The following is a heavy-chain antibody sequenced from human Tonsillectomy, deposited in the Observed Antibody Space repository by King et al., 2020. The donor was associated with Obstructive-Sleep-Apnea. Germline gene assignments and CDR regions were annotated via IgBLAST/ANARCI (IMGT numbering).Heavy chain of an antibody. CDR3: AKDRTLAAAGLDY. V-gene: IGHV3-23*04. D-gene: IGHD6-13*01. CDR2: ISGSGGST. CDR1: GFTFSSYA. J-gene: IGHJ4*02. Sequence: VQLVESGGGLVQLGGSLRLSCTASGFTFSSYALNWVRQAPGKGLEWVSTISGSGGSTFYADSLKGRFTISRDNSKNTLYLQMNSLRAEDTAVYYCAKDRTLAAAGLDYWGQGTLVTVSS.